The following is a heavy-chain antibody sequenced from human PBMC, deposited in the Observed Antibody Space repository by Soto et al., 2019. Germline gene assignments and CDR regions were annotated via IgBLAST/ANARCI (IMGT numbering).Heavy chain of an antibody. Sequence: SETLSLTCTVSGGSISSSSYYWGWIRQPPGKGLEWIGSIYYSGSTYYNPSLKSRVTISVDTSKNQFSLKLSSVTAADTAVYYCARRGYSYGYGEYYFDYCGQGTLVTVST. CDR1: GGSISSSSYY. CDR2: IYYSGST. V-gene: IGHV4-39*01. D-gene: IGHD5-18*01. CDR3: ARRGYSYGYGEYYFDY. J-gene: IGHJ4*02.